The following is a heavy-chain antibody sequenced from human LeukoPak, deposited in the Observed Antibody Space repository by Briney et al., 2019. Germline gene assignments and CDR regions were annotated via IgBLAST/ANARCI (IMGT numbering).Heavy chain of an antibody. D-gene: IGHD3-10*01. J-gene: IGHJ6*03. Sequence: GGSLRLYCTASGFTFSSYGMHWVRQAPGKGLEWVAFIQYDGSHEYYADSVKGRFTISRDNSKNTLYLQMNSLRAEDTAVYYCARVEEAYGSGRRENYYYYYMDVWGKGTTVTISS. CDR3: ARVEEAYGSGRRENYYYYYMDV. CDR1: GFTFSSYG. V-gene: IGHV3-30*02. CDR2: IQYDGSHE.